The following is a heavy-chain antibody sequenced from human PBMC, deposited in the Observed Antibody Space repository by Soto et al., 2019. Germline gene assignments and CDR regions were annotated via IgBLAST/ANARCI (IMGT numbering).Heavy chain of an antibody. D-gene: IGHD2-15*01. J-gene: IGHJ6*02. CDR1: GYSFTSYG. CDR3: ARDGRWCSGGSCYSYYYGMDV. V-gene: IGHV1-18*01. Sequence: APLKVSCKASGYSFTSYGISWGRKAPEQGLEWMGWISAYNGNTNYAQKLQGRVTMTTDTSTSTAYMELRSLRSDDTAVYYCARDGRWCSGGSCYSYYYGMDVWGQGTTVTVSS. CDR2: ISAYNGNT.